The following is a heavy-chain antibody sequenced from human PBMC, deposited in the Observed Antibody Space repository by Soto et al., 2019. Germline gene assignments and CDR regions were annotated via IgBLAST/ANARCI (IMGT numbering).Heavy chain of an antibody. J-gene: IGHJ3*02. CDR1: GFTVSSNY. CDR3: ARVHGTWGSPGDAFDI. Sequence: GGSLRLSCAASGFTVSSNYMSWVRQAPGKGLEWVSVIYSGGSTDYADSVKGRFTISRDNSKNTLYLQMNSLRAEDTAVYYCARVHGTWGSPGDAFDIWGQGTMVTVSS. V-gene: IGHV3-53*01. D-gene: IGHD7-27*01. CDR2: IYSGGST.